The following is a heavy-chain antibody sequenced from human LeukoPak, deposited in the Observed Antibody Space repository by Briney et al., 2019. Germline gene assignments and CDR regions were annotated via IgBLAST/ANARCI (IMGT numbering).Heavy chain of an antibody. V-gene: IGHV4-34*01. Sequence: PSETLSLTCAVYGGSFSAYYWSWIRQPPGKGLEWIGEINHSGSTNYNPSLKSRVTISVDTSKNQFSLKLSSVTAADTAVYYCARGTAAGLFDYWGQGTLVTVSS. CDR3: ARGTAAGLFDY. D-gene: IGHD6-13*01. CDR2: INHSGST. J-gene: IGHJ4*02. CDR1: GGSFSAYY.